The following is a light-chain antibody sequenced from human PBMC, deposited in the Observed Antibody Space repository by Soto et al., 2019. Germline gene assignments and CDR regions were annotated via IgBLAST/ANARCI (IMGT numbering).Light chain of an antibody. J-gene: IGKJ1*01. CDR2: AAS. Sequence: GDRVVITCRASQSITTWLAWYQQKPGKAPKLLIYAASSLQSGVPSRFSGSGSGTEFTLTISSLQPDDFATYYCQQYYSDWTFGQGTKVDIK. CDR1: QSITTW. CDR3: QQYYSDWT. V-gene: IGKV1-5*01.